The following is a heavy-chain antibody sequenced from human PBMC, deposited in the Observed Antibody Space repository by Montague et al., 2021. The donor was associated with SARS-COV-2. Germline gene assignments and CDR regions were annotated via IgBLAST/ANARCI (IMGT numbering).Heavy chain of an antibody. D-gene: IGHD2-15*01. CDR2: ISDSGST. Sequence: SETLSLTCTVSGGSISSLYWSWFRQPPGKGLEWIGYISDSGSTNYNPSLTSRATMSVDTSKNQSSLKVNSVTAADTAVYYCARHYSATLPAVYWGQGTLVTVSS. J-gene: IGHJ4*02. V-gene: IGHV4-59*08. CDR3: ARHYSATLPAVY. CDR1: GGSISSLY.